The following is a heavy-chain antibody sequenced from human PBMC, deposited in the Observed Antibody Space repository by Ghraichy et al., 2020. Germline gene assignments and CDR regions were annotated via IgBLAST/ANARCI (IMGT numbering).Heavy chain of an antibody. CDR1: GYSFTSYW. Sequence: EVQLVQSGAEVKKPGESLKISCKGSGYSFTSYWIGWVRQMPGKGLEWMGIIYPGDSDTRYSPSFQGQVTSSADKSISTAYLQWSSLKASDTAMYYCARHSEGYCSGGSCHWVDPWGQGTLVTVSS. J-gene: IGHJ5*02. CDR2: IYPGDSDT. D-gene: IGHD2-15*01. CDR3: ARHSEGYCSGGSCHWVDP. V-gene: IGHV5-51*01.